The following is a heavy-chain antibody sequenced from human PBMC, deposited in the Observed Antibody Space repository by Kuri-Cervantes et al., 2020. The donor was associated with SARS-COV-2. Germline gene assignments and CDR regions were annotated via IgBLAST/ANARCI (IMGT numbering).Heavy chain of an antibody. CDR3: ATISASYSSGWYALY. J-gene: IGHJ4*02. V-gene: IGHV4-30-4*08. D-gene: IGHD6-19*01. Sequence: SETLSLTCTVSGGSISSGDYYWSWIRQPPGKGLEWIGYIYYSGSTYYNPSLKSRVTISVDTSKNQFSLKLSSVTAADTAVYYCATISASYSSGWYALYWGQGTLVTVSS. CDR1: GGSISSGDYY. CDR2: IYYSGST.